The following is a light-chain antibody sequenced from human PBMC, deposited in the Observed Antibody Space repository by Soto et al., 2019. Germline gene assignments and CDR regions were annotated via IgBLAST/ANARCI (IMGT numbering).Light chain of an antibody. Sequence: DIQMTQSPSSLSASVGDRVTITCQASQDISNYLNWYQQKPGKAPKLLIYDASNFETGVPSRFSGSGSGTDFYFPISSLQPEDIATYYCQQYDNPPLTFGGGTKVEIK. CDR3: QQYDNPPLT. CDR1: QDISNY. CDR2: DAS. J-gene: IGKJ4*01. V-gene: IGKV1-33*01.